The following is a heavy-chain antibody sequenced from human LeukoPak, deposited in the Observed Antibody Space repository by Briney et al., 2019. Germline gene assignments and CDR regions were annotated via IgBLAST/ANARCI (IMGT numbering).Heavy chain of an antibody. Sequence: ASVKVSCKASGYIFTSYDINWVRQATGQGLEWMGWMNPNSGNTGYAQKFQGRVTMTRNTSISTAYTELSSLRSEDTAVYYCARGRGSGDAFDIWGQGTMVTVSS. J-gene: IGHJ3*02. CDR2: MNPNSGNT. CDR1: GYIFTSYD. CDR3: ARGRGSGDAFDI. D-gene: IGHD1-26*01. V-gene: IGHV1-8*01.